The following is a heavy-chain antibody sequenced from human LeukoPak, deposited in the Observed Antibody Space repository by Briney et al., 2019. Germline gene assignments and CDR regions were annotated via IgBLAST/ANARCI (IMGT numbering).Heavy chain of an antibody. V-gene: IGHV3-53*01. CDR3: ARARGYSGYESKWYFYGMDV. D-gene: IGHD5-12*01. J-gene: IGHJ6*02. CDR1: GFTVSSFY. Sequence: GGSLRLSCVASGFTVSSFYMSWVRQAPGKGLEWVSVIYTGGGTFYADSVKGRFTISRDNSKNTLFLQMDGLRAEDTAVYYCARARGYSGYESKWYFYGMDVWGQGTTVTVSS. CDR2: IYTGGGT.